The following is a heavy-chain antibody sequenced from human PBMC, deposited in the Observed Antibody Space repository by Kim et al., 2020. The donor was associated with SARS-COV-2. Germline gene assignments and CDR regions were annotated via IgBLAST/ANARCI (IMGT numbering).Heavy chain of an antibody. CDR1: GFTFSSYA. CDR2: ISGSGGST. Sequence: GGSLRLSCAASGFTFSSYAMSWVRQAPGKGLEWVSAISGSGGSTYYADSVKGRFTISRDNSKNTLYLQMNSLRAEDTAVYYCAKKILHYYDSSGPIQHWGQGTLVTVSS. D-gene: IGHD3-22*01. V-gene: IGHV3-23*01. CDR3: AKKILHYYDSSGPIQH. J-gene: IGHJ1*01.